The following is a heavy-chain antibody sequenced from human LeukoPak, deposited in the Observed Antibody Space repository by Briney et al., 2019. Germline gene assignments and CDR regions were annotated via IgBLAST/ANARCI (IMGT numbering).Heavy chain of an antibody. J-gene: IGHJ6*03. D-gene: IGHD2-2*01. CDR3: ARGRFVVVPAANYYYYYYMDV. Sequence: SETLSLTCTVSGGSISSYHWSWIRQPAGKGLEWIGRIYTSGSTNYNPSLKSRVTMSVDTSKNQFSLKLSSVTAADTAVYYCARGRFVVVPAANYYYYYYMDVWGKGTTVTVSS. CDR2: IYTSGST. V-gene: IGHV4-4*07. CDR1: GGSISSYH.